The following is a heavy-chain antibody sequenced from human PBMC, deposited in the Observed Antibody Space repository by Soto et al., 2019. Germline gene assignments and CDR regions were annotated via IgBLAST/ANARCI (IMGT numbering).Heavy chain of an antibody. CDR2: INAGNGNT. J-gene: IGHJ6*02. V-gene: IGHV1-3*01. Sequence: ASVKVSCKASGYTLTSYAMHWVRQAPGQRLEWMGWINAGNGNTKYSQKFQGRVTITRDTSASTAYMELSSLRSEDTAVYYCAREGRSTSWYYYYYYGMDVWCQGTTVTVSS. D-gene: IGHD2-2*01. CDR3: AREGRSTSWYYYYYYGMDV. CDR1: GYTLTSYA.